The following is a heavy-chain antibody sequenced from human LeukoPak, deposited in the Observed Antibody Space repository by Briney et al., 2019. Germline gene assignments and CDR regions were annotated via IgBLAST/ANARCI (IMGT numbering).Heavy chain of an antibody. CDR2: IYYSGST. D-gene: IGHD3-10*01. CDR1: GGSVSSGSYY. Sequence: TSSETLSLTCTVSGGSVSSGSYYWSWIRQHPGKGLEWIGYIYYSGSTYYNPSLKSRVTISVDTSKNQFSLKLSSVTAADTAVYYCARGSDMVRGVMIYWGQGTLVTVSS. CDR3: ARGSDMVRGVMIY. V-gene: IGHV4-31*03. J-gene: IGHJ4*02.